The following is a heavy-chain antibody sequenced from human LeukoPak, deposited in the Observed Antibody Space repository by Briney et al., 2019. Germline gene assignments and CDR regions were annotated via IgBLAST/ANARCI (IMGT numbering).Heavy chain of an antibody. Sequence: SETLSLTCAVYGGSFSGYYWSWIRQPPGKGLEWIGEINHSGSTNYNPSLKSRVTISVDTSKNQFSLRLNSMTAADTAVYYCARRVDFWSGSYPSSHLDYWGQGTLVTVSS. CDR3: ARRVDFWSGSYPSSHLDY. J-gene: IGHJ4*02. D-gene: IGHD3-3*01. CDR2: INHSGST. V-gene: IGHV4-34*01. CDR1: GGSFSGYY.